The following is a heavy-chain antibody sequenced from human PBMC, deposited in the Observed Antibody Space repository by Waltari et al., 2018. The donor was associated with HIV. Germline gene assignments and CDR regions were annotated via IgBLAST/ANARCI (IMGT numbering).Heavy chain of an antibody. CDR3: ARTFRGKGFDY. CDR2: IYYSGST. CDR1: NDSISSYY. Sequence: QVQLQESGPGLVKPSATLSLSCTVSNDSISSYYWSWIRQPPGKGLEWIGYIYYSGSTSYNPSLKSRVTISVDTSKNQFSLNLSSVTAADTAVYYCARTFRGKGFDYWGQGTLVSVSS. V-gene: IGHV4-59*01. D-gene: IGHD3-16*01. J-gene: IGHJ4*02.